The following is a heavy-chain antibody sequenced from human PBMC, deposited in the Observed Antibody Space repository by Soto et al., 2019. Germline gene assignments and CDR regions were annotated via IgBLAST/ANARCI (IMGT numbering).Heavy chain of an antibody. V-gene: IGHV1-69*02. CDR1: GGTFSSYT. D-gene: IGHD6-25*01. CDR2: IIPILGIA. CDR3: ARGIAASNYYYYGMAV. Sequence: SVKVSCKASGGTFSSYTISWVRQAPGQGLEWMGRIIPILGIANYAQKFQGRVTITADKSTSTAYMELSSLRSEDTAVYYCARGIAASNYYYYGMAVWGQGTTVNVSS. J-gene: IGHJ6*02.